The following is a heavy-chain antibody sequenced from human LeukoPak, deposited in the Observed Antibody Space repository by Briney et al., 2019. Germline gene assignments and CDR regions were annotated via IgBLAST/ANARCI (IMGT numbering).Heavy chain of an antibody. CDR2: ISWNSGSI. CDR1: GFTFDDYA. D-gene: IGHD3-22*01. Sequence: GGSLRLSCAASGFTFDDYAMHWVRQAPGKGLEWVSGISWNSGSIGYADSVKGRFTISRDNAKNSLYLQMNSLRAEDTASYYCAKDERIRDYYDSSGQFDYWGQGTLVTVSS. J-gene: IGHJ4*02. V-gene: IGHV3-9*01. CDR3: AKDERIRDYYDSSGQFDY.